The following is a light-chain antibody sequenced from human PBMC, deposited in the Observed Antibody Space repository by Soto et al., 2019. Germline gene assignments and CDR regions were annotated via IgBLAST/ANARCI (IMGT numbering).Light chain of an antibody. V-gene: IGKV3-15*01. CDR3: QQYNNWPRT. Sequence: EIVLTQSPATLSVSPGERVSLSCRASQSLSSNLAWHQQKPGQAPRLLIYGASTRATGIPARFSGSGSGTEFTLTISGLRSEDFAVYYCQQYNNWPRTFGQGTKVDIK. CDR1: QSLSSN. CDR2: GAS. J-gene: IGKJ1*01.